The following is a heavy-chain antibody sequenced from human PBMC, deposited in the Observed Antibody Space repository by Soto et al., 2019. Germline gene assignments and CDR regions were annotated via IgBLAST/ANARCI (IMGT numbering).Heavy chain of an antibody. Sequence: SETLSLTCTVSGGSISSSSYYWGWILQPPGKGLEWIGSIYYSGSTYYNPSLKSRVTISVDTSKNQFSLKLSSVTAADTAVYYCAGENIVVVPAATYYYYYGMDVWGQGTTVTVSS. D-gene: IGHD2-2*01. J-gene: IGHJ6*02. V-gene: IGHV4-39*01. CDR1: GGSISSSSYY. CDR2: IYYSGST. CDR3: AGENIVVVPAATYYYYYGMDV.